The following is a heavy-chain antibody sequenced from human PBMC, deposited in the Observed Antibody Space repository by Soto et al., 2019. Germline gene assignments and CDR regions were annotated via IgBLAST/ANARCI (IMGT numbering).Heavy chain of an antibody. CDR1: GGSVNSGIHY. V-gene: IGHV4-61*01. Sequence: SETLSLTCAVSGGSVNSGIHYWSWIRQPPGKGLEWIGDVYYSGSTHYSASLRSRVTISVDTSKNQFSLKLSSVTAADTAVYYCARVTYYYDSSGYYAYFDYWGQGTLVTVSS. D-gene: IGHD3-22*01. J-gene: IGHJ4*02. CDR2: VYYSGST. CDR3: ARVTYYYDSSGYYAYFDY.